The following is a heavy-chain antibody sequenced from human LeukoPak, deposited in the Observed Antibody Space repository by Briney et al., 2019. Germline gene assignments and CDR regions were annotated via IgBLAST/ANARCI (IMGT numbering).Heavy chain of an antibody. D-gene: IGHD6-6*01. CDR2: ISSSSSYI. Sequence: PGGSLRLSCAASGFTSSNYSMNWVRQAPGKGLEWVSSISSSSSYIYYADSVKGRFTISRDNAKNSLYLQMNSLRAEDTAVYYCAKETQQLVVWYYFDYWGQGTLVTVSS. V-gene: IGHV3-21*04. J-gene: IGHJ4*02. CDR3: AKETQQLVVWYYFDY. CDR1: GFTSSNYS.